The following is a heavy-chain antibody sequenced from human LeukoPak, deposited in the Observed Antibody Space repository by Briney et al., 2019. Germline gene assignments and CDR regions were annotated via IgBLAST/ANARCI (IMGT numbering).Heavy chain of an antibody. CDR2: IHDSGST. Sequence: PSETLSLTCVVSGDSISSGGYSWSWIRQTPGKGLEWIAYIHDSGSTYNIPSLKTRLSISIDASKNQFSLKLNSVSAADTAVYYCARVVAAAGNNWFDPWGQGTLVTVSS. D-gene: IGHD6-13*01. V-gene: IGHV4-30-4*07. J-gene: IGHJ5*02. CDR1: GDSISSGGYS. CDR3: ARVVAAAGNNWFDP.